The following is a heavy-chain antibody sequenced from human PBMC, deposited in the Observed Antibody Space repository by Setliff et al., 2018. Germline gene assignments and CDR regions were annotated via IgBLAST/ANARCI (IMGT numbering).Heavy chain of an antibody. Sequence: GGSLRLSCAASGFTFSDYYMSWIRQAPGKGLEWVSYISFNSGSTIYYADSVKGRFTISRDNAKNSLYLQMNSLRAEDTAVYYCAKDIVAPGLFLDHWGQGTLVTVSS. V-gene: IGHV3-11*04. D-gene: IGHD3-16*02. CDR2: ISFNSGSTI. CDR1: GFTFSDYY. J-gene: IGHJ4*02. CDR3: AKDIVAPGLFLDH.